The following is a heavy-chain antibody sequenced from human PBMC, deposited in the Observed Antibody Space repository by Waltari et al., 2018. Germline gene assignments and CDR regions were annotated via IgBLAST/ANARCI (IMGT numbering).Heavy chain of an antibody. J-gene: IGHJ3*01. D-gene: IGHD5-12*01. CDR3: ATYIGASVGTAAFDV. V-gene: IGHV4-39*01. CDR2: ISYAGAT. Sequence: QLQLQESGPGLGKPSETLSLTCSVAGGFLTSNRHNWGWIRQPPGQGLEWLGTISYAGATYSSPSLNSRVTVSRDTSKNQLSLTLGSVTASDTAVYYCATYIGASVGTAAFDVWGQGAMVTVSS. CDR1: GGFLTSNRHN.